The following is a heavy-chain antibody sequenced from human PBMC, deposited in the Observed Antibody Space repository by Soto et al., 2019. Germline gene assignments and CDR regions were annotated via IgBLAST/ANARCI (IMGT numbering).Heavy chain of an antibody. CDR3: ARRYGGNFDF. D-gene: IGHD1-26*01. Sequence: QVQLQESGPGLVKPSETLSLTCTVSGGSISSYYWSWIRQPPGKGLEWIAYIYYSGSTNYNPSLMSRVTISVDTSKNQFSLKLSSVTAADTAVYYCARRYGGNFDFWGQGTLVTVSS. V-gene: IGHV4-59*01. CDR2: IYYSGST. CDR1: GGSISSYY. J-gene: IGHJ4*02.